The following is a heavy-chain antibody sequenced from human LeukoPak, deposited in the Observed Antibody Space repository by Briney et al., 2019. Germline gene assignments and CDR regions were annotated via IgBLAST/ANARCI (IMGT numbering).Heavy chain of an antibody. J-gene: IGHJ6*03. CDR2: ISDSGGST. CDR1: GFTFSSDA. V-gene: IGHV3-23*01. D-gene: IGHD2-2*01. CDR3: ARDVQVVVPAAPYYYYYYYMDV. Sequence: GGSLRLSCAASGFTFSSDAMSWVRQAPGKGLEWVSAISDSGGSTHYADFVKGRFTISRDNSKNTLYLQMNSLRAEDTAVYYCARDVQVVVPAAPYYYYYYYMDVWGKGTTVTVSS.